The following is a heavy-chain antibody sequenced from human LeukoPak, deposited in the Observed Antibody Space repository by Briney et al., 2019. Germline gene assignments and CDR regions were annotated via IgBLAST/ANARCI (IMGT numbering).Heavy chain of an antibody. V-gene: IGHV3-30*03. J-gene: IGHJ4*02. D-gene: IGHD6-19*01. CDR2: ISYDGSNK. CDR3: ALNRGSGWYFHY. CDR1: GGSISSSS. Sequence: LSLTCTVSGGSISSSSYYWGWIRQAPGKGLEWVAVISYDGSNKYADSVKGRFTISRDNSKNTLYLQMNSLRAEDTAVYYCALNRGSGWYFHYWGQGTLVTVSS.